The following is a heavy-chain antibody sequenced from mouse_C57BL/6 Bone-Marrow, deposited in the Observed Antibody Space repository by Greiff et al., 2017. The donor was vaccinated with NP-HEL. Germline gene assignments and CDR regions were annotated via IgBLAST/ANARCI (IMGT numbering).Heavy chain of an antibody. Sequence: QVQLQQSGPELVKPGASVKISCKASGYAFSSSWMNWVKQRPGKGLEWIGRIYPGDGDTNYNGKFKGKATLTADKSSSTAYMQLSSLTSEDSAVYFCARDYYGSGWDFDVWGTGTTVTVSS. CDR1: GYAFSSSW. J-gene: IGHJ1*03. V-gene: IGHV1-82*01. CDR2: IYPGDGDT. D-gene: IGHD1-1*01. CDR3: ARDYYGSGWDFDV.